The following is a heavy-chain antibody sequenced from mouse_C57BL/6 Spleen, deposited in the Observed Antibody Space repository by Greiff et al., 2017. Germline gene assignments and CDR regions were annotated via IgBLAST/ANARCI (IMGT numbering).Heavy chain of an antibody. J-gene: IGHJ4*01. CDR1: GFTFSSYA. CDR2: ISDGGSYT. V-gene: IGHV5-4*03. CDR3: ARLGYSNYAMDY. Sequence: EVKLVESGGGLVKPGGSLKLSCEASGFTFSSYAMSWVRQTPEKRLEWVATISDGGSYTYYPDNVKGRFTISRDNAKNNLYLQMSHLTSEDTAMYCCARLGYSNYAMDYWGQGTSVTVSA. D-gene: IGHD2-5*01.